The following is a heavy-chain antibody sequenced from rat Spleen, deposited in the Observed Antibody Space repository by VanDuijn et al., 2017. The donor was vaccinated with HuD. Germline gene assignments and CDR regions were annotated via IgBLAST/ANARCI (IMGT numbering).Heavy chain of an antibody. Sequence: QVQLKESGPGLVQPSQTLSLTCTVSGFSLTSYTVSWVRQPPGKGLEWIAAISSGGSTYYNSALKSRLSISRDTSKSQVFLKMNSLQTEDTAMYFCARYTYWGQGVMVTVSS. CDR1: GFSLTSYT. J-gene: IGHJ2*01. CDR2: ISSGGST. CDR3: ARYTY. D-gene: IGHD1-6*01. V-gene: IGHV2-6*01.